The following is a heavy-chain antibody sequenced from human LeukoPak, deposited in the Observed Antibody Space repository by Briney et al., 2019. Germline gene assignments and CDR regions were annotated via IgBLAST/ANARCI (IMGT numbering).Heavy chain of an antibody. J-gene: IGHJ5*02. Sequence: PSETLSLTCAVSGYSISSGCYWGWIRQPPGKGLEWIGSIHHSGSTYYNPSLKSRVTISVDTSKNQFSLKLSSVTAADTAVYYCARHGEKWLVFSVVVYWFDPWGQGTLVTVSS. CDR2: IHHSGST. D-gene: IGHD6-19*01. CDR1: GYSISSGCY. V-gene: IGHV4-38-2*01. CDR3: ARHGEKWLVFSVVVYWFDP.